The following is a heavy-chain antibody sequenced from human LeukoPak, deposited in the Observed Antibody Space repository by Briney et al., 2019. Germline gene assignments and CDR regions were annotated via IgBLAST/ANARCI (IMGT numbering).Heavy chain of an antibody. CDR3: ARDRLYSRGGNRFDP. Sequence: GGSLRLSCAASGFTFSSYWMHWVRQAPGKGLVWVSRINSDGSSTSYADSVKGRFTISRDNAKNTLYLQMNSLRAEDTAVYYCARDRLYSRGGNRFDPWGQGTLVTVSS. J-gene: IGHJ5*02. V-gene: IGHV3-74*01. D-gene: IGHD2-15*01. CDR2: INSDGSST. CDR1: GFTFSSYW.